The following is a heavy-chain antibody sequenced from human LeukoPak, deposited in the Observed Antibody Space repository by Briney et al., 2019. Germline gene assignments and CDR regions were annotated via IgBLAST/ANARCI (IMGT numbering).Heavy chain of an antibody. CDR2: INHSGST. Sequence: SETLSLTCAVYGGSFSGYYWSWIRQPPGKGLEWIGEINHSGSTNYNPSLKSRVTISVDTSKNQFSLKLSSVTAADTAVYYCARDVRDGYNFYYYYYYCMDVWGKGTTVTVSS. D-gene: IGHD5-24*01. CDR1: GGSFSGYY. CDR3: ARDVRDGYNFYYYYYYCMDV. J-gene: IGHJ6*03. V-gene: IGHV4-34*01.